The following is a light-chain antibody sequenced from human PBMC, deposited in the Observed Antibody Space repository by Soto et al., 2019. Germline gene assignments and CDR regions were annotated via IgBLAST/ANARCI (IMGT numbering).Light chain of an antibody. CDR2: GTS. Sequence: EVVLTQSPGILSLSRGERATLSCRASERIYSAYLGWYQQKPGQAPRLLIYGTSSRATGIPDRFSGSGSGTDFTLTISRLEPEDFAVYYCQQYGSSFGGGTKVDI. CDR1: ERIYSAY. V-gene: IGKV3-20*01. CDR3: QQYGSS. J-gene: IGKJ4*01.